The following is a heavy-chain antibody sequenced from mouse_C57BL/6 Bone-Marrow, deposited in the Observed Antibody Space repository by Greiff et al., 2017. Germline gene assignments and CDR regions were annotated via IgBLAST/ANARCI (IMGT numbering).Heavy chain of an antibody. CDR2: IYPGNGDT. CDR3: ARPPVD. Sequence: LQQSGAELVRPGASVKMSCKASGYTFTSYKMHWVKQTPRQGLEWIGAIYPGNGDTSYNQKFKGKATLTVDKSSSTAYMQLSSLTSEDSAVYFCARPPVDWGQGTSVTVSS. CDR1: GYTFTSYK. V-gene: IGHV1-12*01. J-gene: IGHJ4*01. D-gene: IGHD1-1*01.